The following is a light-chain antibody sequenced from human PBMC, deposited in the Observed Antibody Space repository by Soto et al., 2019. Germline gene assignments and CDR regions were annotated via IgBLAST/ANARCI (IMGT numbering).Light chain of an antibody. CDR2: EVT. CDR1: SDYNS. J-gene: IGLJ3*02. CDR3: SSYSSSSTLGV. Sequence: QSALTQPASVSGSPGQSITISCTGTSDYNSVSWYQHHPGKAPKLMIYEVTNRPSGVSDRFSGSKSGNTASLNISGLQADDEADYYCSSYSSSSTLGVFGGGTKVTVL. V-gene: IGLV2-14*01.